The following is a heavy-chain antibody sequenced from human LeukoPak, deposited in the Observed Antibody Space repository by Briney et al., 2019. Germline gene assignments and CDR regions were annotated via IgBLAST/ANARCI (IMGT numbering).Heavy chain of an antibody. CDR3: ARASYYGSGSYLDFDY. CDR1: GGSFSGYY. Sequence: SETLSLTCAVYGGSFSGYYWSWIRQPPGKGLEWIGEINHSGSTNYNPSLKSRVTISVDTSKSQFSLKLSSVTAADTAVYYCARASYYGSGSYLDFDYWGQGTLVTVSS. J-gene: IGHJ4*02. V-gene: IGHV4-34*01. CDR2: INHSGST. D-gene: IGHD3-10*01.